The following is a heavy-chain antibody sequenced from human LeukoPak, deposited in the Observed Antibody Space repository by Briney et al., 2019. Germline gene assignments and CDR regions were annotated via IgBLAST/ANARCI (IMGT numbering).Heavy chain of an antibody. J-gene: IGHJ3*02. CDR3: ARGNRLYSSSWSSLAFDI. CDR2: VNLNSAYT. D-gene: IGHD6-13*01. Sequence: ASVKVSCKASGYTFTSYDINWVRQATGQGLEWMGWVNLNSAYTGYAQKFQGRVTMTRDTSIGTAYMEVSSLRSEDTAVYYCARGNRLYSSSWSSLAFDILGGGTMVTVSS. CDR1: GYTFTSYD. V-gene: IGHV1-8*01.